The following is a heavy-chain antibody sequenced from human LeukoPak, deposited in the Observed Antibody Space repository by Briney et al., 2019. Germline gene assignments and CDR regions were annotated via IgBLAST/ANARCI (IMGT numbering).Heavy chain of an antibody. CDR3: ARLGCGGDCYNNYFDY. CDR2: IYYSGST. Sequence: KPSETLSLTCTVSGGSVSGYYWSWIRQPPGRGLEWIGYIYYSGSTNYNPSLKSRVTISVDTSKNQFSLKVSSVTAADTAVYYCARLGCGGDCYNNYFDYWGQGTLVTASS. CDR1: GGSVSGYY. D-gene: IGHD2-21*02. V-gene: IGHV4-59*08. J-gene: IGHJ4*02.